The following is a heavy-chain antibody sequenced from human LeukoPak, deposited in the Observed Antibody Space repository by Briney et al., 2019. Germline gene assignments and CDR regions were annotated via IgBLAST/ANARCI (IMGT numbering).Heavy chain of an antibody. J-gene: IGHJ6*03. CDR2: IKSKTDGGTT. CDR3: TTAPGLGAARYGSWSYYYYFMDV. CDR1: GFTFSNAW. D-gene: IGHD3-10*01. V-gene: IGHV3-15*01. Sequence: GGSLRLSCAARGFTFSNAWMSGVRQAPGKGREWVGRIKSKTDGGTTDYAAPVKGRFTISRDDSKNTLYQQMNSLKTEDTAAYYCTTAPGLGAARYGSWSYYYYFMDVWGKGTTVTVSS.